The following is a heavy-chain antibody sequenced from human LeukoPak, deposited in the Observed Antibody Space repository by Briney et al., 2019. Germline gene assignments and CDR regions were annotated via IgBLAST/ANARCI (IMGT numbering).Heavy chain of an antibody. CDR3: VRGGGNLMT. J-gene: IGHJ4*02. CDR1: GFTFSIHW. V-gene: IGHV3-7*04. CDR2: INQDGSAS. D-gene: IGHD3-10*01. Sequence: PGGSLRLSCATSGFTFSIHWMSWVRQAPGKGPEWAANINQDGSASNYVGSVKGRFTISRDNARNSLYLQMNSLRAEDTAVYYCVRGGGNLMTWGQGTLVTVSS.